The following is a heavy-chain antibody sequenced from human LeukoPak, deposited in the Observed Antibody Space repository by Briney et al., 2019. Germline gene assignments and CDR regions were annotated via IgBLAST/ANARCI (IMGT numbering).Heavy chain of an antibody. J-gene: IGHJ4*02. CDR3: ARVPGYDYVWGTDY. CDR2: INWNGGST. D-gene: IGHD3-16*01. Sequence: GGSLRLSCAASGFTFDDYGMSWVRQPPGKGLEWVSGINWNGGSTGYADSVKGRFTISRDNAKNSLYLQMNSLRAEDTALYYCARVPGYDYVWGTDYWGQGTLVTVSS. V-gene: IGHV3-20*04. CDR1: GFTFDDYG.